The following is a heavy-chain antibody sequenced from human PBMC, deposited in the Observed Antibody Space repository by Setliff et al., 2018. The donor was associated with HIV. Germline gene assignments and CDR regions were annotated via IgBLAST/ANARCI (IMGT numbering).Heavy chain of an antibody. CDR2: INPNSGGT. CDR3: ARQLSNSLES. Sequence: GASVKVSCKASGYMFSGFHMHWVRQAAGQGLEWMGRINPNSGGTNYAQKFQGRVTMTRDTSISTAYMELSRLRSDDTAVYYCARQLSNSLESWGQGTPVTVSS. CDR1: GYMFSGFH. V-gene: IGHV1-2*06. J-gene: IGHJ4*02. D-gene: IGHD1-1*01.